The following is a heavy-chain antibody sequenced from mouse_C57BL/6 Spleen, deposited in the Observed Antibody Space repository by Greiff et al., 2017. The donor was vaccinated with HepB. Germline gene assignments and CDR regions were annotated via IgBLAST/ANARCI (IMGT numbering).Heavy chain of an antibody. Sequence: VQLQQPGAELVKPGASVKLSCKASGYTFTSYWMHWVKQRPGRGLEWIGRIDPNSGGTKYNEKFKSKATLTVDKPSSTAYMQLSSLTSEDSAVYNCATHYYGSSYCFDDWGQGTTLTVSS. CDR3: ATHYYGSSYCFDD. V-gene: IGHV1-72*01. CDR2: IDPNSGGT. CDR1: GYTFTSYW. J-gene: IGHJ2*01. D-gene: IGHD1-1*01.